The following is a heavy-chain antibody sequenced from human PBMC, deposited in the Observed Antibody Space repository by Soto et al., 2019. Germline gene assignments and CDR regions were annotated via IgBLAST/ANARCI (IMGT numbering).Heavy chain of an antibody. J-gene: IGHJ6*03. V-gene: IGHV4-59*08. CDR3: ARLNIVVVPAVGGAGPYYYYYMDV. CDR1: GGSISSYY. CDR2: IYYSGST. Sequence: SETLSLTCTVSGGSISSYYWSWIRQPPGKGLEWIGYIYYSGSTNYNPSLKSRVTISVDTSKNQFSLKLSSVTAADTAVYYCARLNIVVVPAVGGAGPYYYYYMDVWGKGTTVT. D-gene: IGHD2-2*01.